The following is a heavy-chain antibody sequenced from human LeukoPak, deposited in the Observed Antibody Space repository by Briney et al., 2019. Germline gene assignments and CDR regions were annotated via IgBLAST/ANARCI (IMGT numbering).Heavy chain of an antibody. J-gene: IGHJ4*02. CDR2: MSNSGHT. CDR3: ARVSVAGTGPDY. Sequence: SETLSLTCTVSGGSVSSGNYYWSWIRQPPGKGLEWIGFMSNSGHTDSNASLKSRVTISVDTSKNQFSPKLKSVTAADTAVYYCARVSVAGTGPDYWGQGTLVTVSS. D-gene: IGHD6-13*01. CDR1: GGSVSSGNYY. V-gene: IGHV4-61*01.